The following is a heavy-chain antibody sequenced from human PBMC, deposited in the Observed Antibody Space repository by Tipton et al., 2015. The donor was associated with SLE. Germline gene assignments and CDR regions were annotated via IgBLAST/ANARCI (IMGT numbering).Heavy chain of an antibody. J-gene: IGHJ6*02. CDR2: IYTSGST. V-gene: IGHV4-61*09. Sequence: TLSLTCIVSGGSISSGSYYWSWIRQPAGKGLEWIGYIYTSGSTNYNPSLKSRVTISVDTSKNQFSLKLSSVTAADTAVYYCARELGVAGYYYYGMDVWGQGTTVTVSS. D-gene: IGHD6-19*01. CDR3: ARELGVAGYYYYGMDV. CDR1: GGSISSGSYY.